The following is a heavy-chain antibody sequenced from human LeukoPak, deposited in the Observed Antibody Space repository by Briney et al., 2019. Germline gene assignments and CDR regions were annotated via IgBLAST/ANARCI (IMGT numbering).Heavy chain of an antibody. V-gene: IGHV3-30*04. D-gene: IGHD4-17*01. CDR1: GFTFSSYA. CDR3: AKMASYGDYAYFDY. J-gene: IGHJ4*02. Sequence: GGSLRLSCAASGFTFSSYAMHWVRQAPGKGLEWVALIPYDGSNKYYADSVKGRFTVSRDNSKNTLYLQMNSLRAEDTAVYYCAKMASYGDYAYFDYWGQGTLVTVSS. CDR2: IPYDGSNK.